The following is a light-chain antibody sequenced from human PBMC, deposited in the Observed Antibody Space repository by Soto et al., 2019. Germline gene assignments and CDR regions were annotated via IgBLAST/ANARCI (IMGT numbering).Light chain of an antibody. V-gene: IGKV3-20*01. J-gene: IGKJ2*01. CDR1: QSVSSNS. CDR3: QQSYSTPYT. Sequence: EIVLTQSPGTLSLSPGERATLSCRASQSVSSNSLAWYQQRPGQAPRLLIYGASSRATGIPDRFSGSGSGTDFTLTISRLEPEDFAVYYCQQSYSTPYTFGQGTKLEIK. CDR2: GAS.